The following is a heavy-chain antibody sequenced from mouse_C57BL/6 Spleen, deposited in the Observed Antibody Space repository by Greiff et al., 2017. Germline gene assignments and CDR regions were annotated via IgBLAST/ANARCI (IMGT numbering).Heavy chain of an antibody. Sequence: QVQLQQSGTELVKPGASVKLSCKASGYTFTSYWMHWVKQRPGQGLEWIGNINPSNGGTNYNEKFKSKATLTVDKSSSTAYMQLSSLTSEDSAVYYCARAATTVVATTPFAYWGQGTLVTVSA. CDR3: ARAATTVVATTPFAY. J-gene: IGHJ3*01. CDR2: INPSNGGT. D-gene: IGHD1-1*01. CDR1: GYTFTSYW. V-gene: IGHV1-53*01.